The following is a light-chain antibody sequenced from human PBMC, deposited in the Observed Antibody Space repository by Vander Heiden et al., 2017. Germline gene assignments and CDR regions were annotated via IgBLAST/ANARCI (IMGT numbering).Light chain of an antibody. CDR3: LLHYGGAQLV. Sequence: QTVVTQEPSLTVSPGGTVTLTCASSTGTVTSGHYPNWFQQKPGQAPRTLIYTTSNKQSWTPARFSGSLLGGKAALTLSGVQPEDEAEYDCLLHYGGAQLVFGGGTKLTVL. J-gene: IGLJ3*02. CDR2: TTS. V-gene: IGLV7-43*01. CDR1: TGTVTSGHY.